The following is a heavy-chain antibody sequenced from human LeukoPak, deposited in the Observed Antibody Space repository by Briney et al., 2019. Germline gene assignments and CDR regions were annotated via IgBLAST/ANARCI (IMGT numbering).Heavy chain of an antibody. CDR2: IFAGGDT. CDR3: AKGYYASGSYGWFDY. CDR1: GFTVSNYY. Sequence: RPGGSLRLSCAASGFTVSNYYMTWIRQAPGKGLECVSVIFAGGDTYYADSVKGRFTISRDNSKNTLYLQINSLRAEDTAVYSCAKGYYASGSYGWFDYWGQGTLVTVSS. J-gene: IGHJ4*02. V-gene: IGHV3-53*01. D-gene: IGHD3-10*01.